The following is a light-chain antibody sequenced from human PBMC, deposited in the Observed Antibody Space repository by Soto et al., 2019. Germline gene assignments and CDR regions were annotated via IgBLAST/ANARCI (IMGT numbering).Light chain of an antibody. CDR1: QSITNS. CDR2: DAS. J-gene: IGKJ4*01. Sequence: ESVLTQSPATLSLSPGDRATLSCRASQSITNSLAWYRHQPGQPPRLLIYDASKRATGIPARFIGSGSGTQFTLTISRLGPEDFGLYYCQQRSNWPSVTFGGGMKVEIK. CDR3: QQRSNWPSVT. V-gene: IGKV3-11*01.